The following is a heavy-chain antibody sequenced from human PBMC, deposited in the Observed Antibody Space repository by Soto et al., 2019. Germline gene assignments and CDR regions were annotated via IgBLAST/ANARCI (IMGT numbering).Heavy chain of an antibody. CDR1: GFTFGAYA. J-gene: IGHJ1*01. V-gene: IGHV3-49*04. CDR3: SRARDSSGYYFTEH. Sequence: EVQLVESGGGLVQPGRSLRLSCTGSGFTFGAYAMSWVRQTPGKGLEWVGFIRSKAHGGTTEYAASVKGIFTISRDDSKSIAYLQMNSLKAEDTAVYYCSRARDSSGYYFTEHWGQGTLVTVSP. CDR2: IRSKAHGGTT. D-gene: IGHD3-22*01.